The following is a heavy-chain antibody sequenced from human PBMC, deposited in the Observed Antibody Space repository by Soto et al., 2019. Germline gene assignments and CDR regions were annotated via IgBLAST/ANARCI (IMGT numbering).Heavy chain of an antibody. CDR3: ARREYFDWSYFDY. V-gene: IGHV1-69*01. D-gene: IGHD3-9*01. CDR1: GGTFSSYA. J-gene: IGHJ4*02. Sequence: QVQLVQSGAEVKKPGSSVKVSCKAAGGTFSSYAISWVRQAPGQGLEWMGGIIPIFGSANYEQKFQGRVTIIAEESTSTVYMELSSLRSEDTVVYDCARREYFDWSYFDYWGQGTLVNVSS. CDR2: IIPIFGSA.